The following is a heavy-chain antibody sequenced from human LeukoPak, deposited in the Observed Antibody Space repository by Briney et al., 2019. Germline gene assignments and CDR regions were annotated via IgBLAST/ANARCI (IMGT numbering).Heavy chain of an antibody. Sequence: TSETLSLTCTVSGGSISSSSYYWGWIRQPPGKGLEWIGSIYYSGSTYYNPSLKSRVTISVDTSKNQFSLKLSSVTAADTAVYYCARRSPNAGNGDYWGQGTLVTVSS. V-gene: IGHV4-39*07. J-gene: IGHJ4*02. CDR3: ARRSPNAGNGDY. CDR1: GGSISSSSYY. D-gene: IGHD4-23*01. CDR2: IYYSGST.